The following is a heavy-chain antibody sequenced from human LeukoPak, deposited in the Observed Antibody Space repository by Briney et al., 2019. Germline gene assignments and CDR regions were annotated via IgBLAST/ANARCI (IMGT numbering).Heavy chain of an antibody. CDR1: GFTFSNYA. D-gene: IGHD6-13*01. Sequence: GGSLRLSCVVSGFTFSNYAMSWVRQGPGKGLEWVAAISGTGNTKYYADSVKGRFIISRDNSKSTLYLQLNSLRADDTAVYYCAKDILAAGLFFDYWGQGILVTVSS. CDR3: AKDILAAGLFFDY. CDR2: ISGTGNTK. J-gene: IGHJ4*02. V-gene: IGHV3-23*01.